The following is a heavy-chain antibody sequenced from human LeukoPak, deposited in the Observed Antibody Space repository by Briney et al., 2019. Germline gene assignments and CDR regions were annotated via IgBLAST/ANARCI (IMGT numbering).Heavy chain of an antibody. V-gene: IGHV4-38-2*01. CDR2: IYHSGST. CDR3: ARGLGATVTTIYFGYNWFDP. D-gene: IGHD4-17*01. Sequence: PSETLSLTCAVSGYSISSGYYWGWIRPPPGKGLEWIGSIYHSGSTYYNPSLKSRVTISVDTSKNQFSLKLSSVTAADTAVYYCARGLGATVTTIYFGYNWFDPWGQGTLVTVSS. J-gene: IGHJ5*02. CDR1: GYSISSGYY.